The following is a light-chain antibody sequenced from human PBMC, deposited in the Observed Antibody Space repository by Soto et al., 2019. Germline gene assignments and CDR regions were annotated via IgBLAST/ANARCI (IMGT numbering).Light chain of an antibody. V-gene: IGLV2-14*03. CDR2: DVT. Sequence: QSALTQPASVSGSPGQSITISCSGTPSDIGAYNYVSWYQHLPGKAPKVIIYDVTNRPSGVSSRFSGSKSGITASLTISGLQAEDEANYYCGSYTSSSTLMIFGGGTKL. J-gene: IGLJ2*01. CDR1: PSDIGAYNY. CDR3: GSYTSSSTLMI.